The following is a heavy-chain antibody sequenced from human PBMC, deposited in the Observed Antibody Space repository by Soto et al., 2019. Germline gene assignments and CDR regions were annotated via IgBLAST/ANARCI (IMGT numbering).Heavy chain of an antibody. V-gene: IGHV4-59*01. CDR1: GGSISSYY. CDR3: ARETSEERTFDP. Sequence: SETLSLTCTVSGGSISSYYWSWIRQPPGKGLEWIGYIYYSGSTNYNPSLKSRVTISVDTSKNQFSLKLSSVTAADTAVYYCARETSEERTFDPWGQGTLVTVSS. D-gene: IGHD1-1*01. J-gene: IGHJ5*02. CDR2: IYYSGST.